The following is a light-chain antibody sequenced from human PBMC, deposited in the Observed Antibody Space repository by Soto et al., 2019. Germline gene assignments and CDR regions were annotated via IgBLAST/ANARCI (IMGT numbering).Light chain of an antibody. CDR2: DAS. J-gene: IGKJ5*01. Sequence: EIVLTQSPATLSLSPGDRATLSCRASQSVSIYLAWYQQKPGQAPRLLIYDASNRATGIPARFSGSGSGTDFTLTISSREPEDFAVYYCQQRKFWPPITFGQGTRVET. CDR3: QQRKFWPPIT. V-gene: IGKV3-11*01. CDR1: QSVSIY.